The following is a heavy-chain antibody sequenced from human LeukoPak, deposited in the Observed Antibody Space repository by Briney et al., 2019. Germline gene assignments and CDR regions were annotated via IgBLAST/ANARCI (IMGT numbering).Heavy chain of an antibody. D-gene: IGHD6-13*01. Sequence: GGSLRLSCAASGFTVGSNYMSWVRQAPGKGLEWVSVIYSGGSTYYADSVKGRFTISRDNSKNTLYLQMNSLRAEDTAVYYCARGLSSSWYWGLDYWGQGTLVTVSS. CDR2: IYSGGST. CDR1: GFTVGSNY. CDR3: ARGLSSSWYWGLDY. V-gene: IGHV3-66*01. J-gene: IGHJ4*02.